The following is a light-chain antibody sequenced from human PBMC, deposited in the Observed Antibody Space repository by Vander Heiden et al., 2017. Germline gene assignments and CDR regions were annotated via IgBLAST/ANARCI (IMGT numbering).Light chain of an antibody. CDR3: QQYNSWT. J-gene: IGKJ1*01. Sequence: DIEMTQSPSTLSASVGDRVTITCRASQRISGWLAWYQQKPGKAPKLLIYKASSLESGVPSRFSGSGSGTEFTLTISSLQPDDFATYYCQQYNSWTFAQGTKVEI. V-gene: IGKV1-5*03. CDR2: KAS. CDR1: QRISGW.